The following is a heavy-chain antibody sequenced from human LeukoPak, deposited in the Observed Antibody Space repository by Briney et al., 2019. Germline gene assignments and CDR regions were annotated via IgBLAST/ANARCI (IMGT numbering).Heavy chain of an antibody. J-gene: IGHJ4*02. V-gene: IGHV3-33*06. D-gene: IGHD6-19*01. CDR2: IWHDGSAE. CDR1: GFIFSSYG. CDR3: AKDNRGGWSGYFDY. Sequence: GRSLRLSCAASGFIFSSYGMYCVRQAPGKGLEWVAVIWHDGSAEFYADSVKGRFSISRDDSKNTLYLQMNSLRAEDTALYYCAKDNRGGWSGYFDYWGQGTLVTVSS.